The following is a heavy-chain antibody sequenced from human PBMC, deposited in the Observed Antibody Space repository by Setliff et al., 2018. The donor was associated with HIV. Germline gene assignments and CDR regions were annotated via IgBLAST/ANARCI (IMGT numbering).Heavy chain of an antibody. CDR3: ARLGGNWGYWFDP. J-gene: IGHJ5*02. V-gene: IGHV4-39*01. CDR2: IYYSGTT. CDR1: GGLISSHIYQ. Sequence: SETLSLTCTVSGGLISSHIYQWGWIRQPPGKGLEWIGSIYYSGTTYYNPSLKSRLTISIDTSMNQFSLRPNALTAADTAVYYCARLGGNWGYWFDPWSQGTLVTVSS. D-gene: IGHD7-27*01.